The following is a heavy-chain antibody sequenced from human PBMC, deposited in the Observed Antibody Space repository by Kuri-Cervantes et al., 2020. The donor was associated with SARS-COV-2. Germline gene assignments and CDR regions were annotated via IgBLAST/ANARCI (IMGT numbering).Heavy chain of an antibody. J-gene: IGHJ1*01. CDR1: GYTFTGYY. Sequence: ASVKVSCKASGYTFTGYYMHWVRQAPGQGLEWMGWINPNSGGTNYAQKFQGRVTMTRDTSISTAYMELSRLRSDDTAVHYCARVHNNLARRDFQHWGQGTLVTVSS. CDR3: ARVHNNLARRDFQH. V-gene: IGHV1-2*02. D-gene: IGHD1-14*01. CDR2: INPNSGGT.